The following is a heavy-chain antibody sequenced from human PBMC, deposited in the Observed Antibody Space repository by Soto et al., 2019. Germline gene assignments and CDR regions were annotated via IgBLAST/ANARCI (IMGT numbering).Heavy chain of an antibody. V-gene: IGHV3-33*01. CDR3: AFSLGYCISTSCYVRYYYYGMDV. D-gene: IGHD2-2*01. CDR1: GFTFSTYG. Sequence: PGGSLRLSCSASGFTFSTYGMHWVRQAPGKGLEWVAVIWYDGTNKYYADSVKGRFTISRDNSKNTLYLQMNSLRAEDTAVYYCAFSLGYCISTSCYVRYYYYGMDVWGQGTTVTVSS. CDR2: IWYDGTNK. J-gene: IGHJ6*02.